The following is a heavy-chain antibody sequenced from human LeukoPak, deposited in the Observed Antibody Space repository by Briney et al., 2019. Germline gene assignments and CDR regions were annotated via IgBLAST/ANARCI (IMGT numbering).Heavy chain of an antibody. CDR3: ARDRPHYFDASG. CDR1: GFSVSNYW. CDR2: INVDGSVT. D-gene: IGHD3-9*01. V-gene: IGHV3-74*01. J-gene: IGHJ4*02. Sequence: GGSLRLSCAASGFSVSNYWMHWVRQAPGKGLVWVSRINVDGSVTGYADSVKGRFTISRDRARNTLDLQMNSLRPEDTAVYYCARDRPHYFDASGGGRGTLVTVSS.